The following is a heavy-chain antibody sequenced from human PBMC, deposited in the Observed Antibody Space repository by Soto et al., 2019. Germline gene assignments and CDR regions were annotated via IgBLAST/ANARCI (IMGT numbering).Heavy chain of an antibody. J-gene: IGHJ4*02. CDR3: ATQTYYYDSNANYRYYFDS. CDR2: MNPSTGNT. Sequence: ASVKVSCKASGYTFATYDFAWVRQANGQGLEWMGWMNPSTGNTGYAQAFRGRVTMTRNTSITTAYMELSSLKASDPAMYYCATQTYYYDSNANYRYYFDSWRQGTLVTVSS. V-gene: IGHV1-8*01. D-gene: IGHD3-22*01. CDR1: GYTFATYD.